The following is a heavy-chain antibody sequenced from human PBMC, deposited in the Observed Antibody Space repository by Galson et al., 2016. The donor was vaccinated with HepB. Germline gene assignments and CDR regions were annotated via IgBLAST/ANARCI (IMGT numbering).Heavy chain of an antibody. CDR2: IGAAGDT. CDR3: AREGGCSGGRCHNAAFDI. D-gene: IGHD2-15*01. Sequence: SLRLSCAASGFTFSHAWMSWVRQAPGKGLEWVSAIGAAGDTYYPGSVKGRFTISRENANNSLYLHMNSLRAGDTAVYYCAREGGCSGGRCHNAAFDIWGQGTMVTVSS. J-gene: IGHJ3*02. CDR1: GFTFSHAW. V-gene: IGHV3-13*01.